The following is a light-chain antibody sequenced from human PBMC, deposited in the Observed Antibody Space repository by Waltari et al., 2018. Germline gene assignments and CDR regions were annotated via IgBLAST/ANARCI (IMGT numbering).Light chain of an antibody. V-gene: IGLV2-23*01. CDR2: EDT. J-gene: IGLJ2*01. Sequence: QSALTQPASVSGSPGQSITISCTGSSSDVETYNFVSWYQQHPGEAPTLIIHEDTKRPPGGADRFSASKSGDTASLTISGRQVEDEADYDCCSYATTGTKVFGGGTNLAVL. CDR3: CSYATTGTKV. CDR1: SSDVETYNF.